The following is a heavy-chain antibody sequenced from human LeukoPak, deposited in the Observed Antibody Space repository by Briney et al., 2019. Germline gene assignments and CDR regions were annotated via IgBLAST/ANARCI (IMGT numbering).Heavy chain of an antibody. Sequence: ASVKVSCKASGGTFSSYAISWVRQAPGQGLEWMGGIIPTFGTANYAQKFQGRVTITADESTSTAYMELSSLRSEDTAVYYCAREPHYYDSSGYYSYFDYWGQGTLVTVSS. J-gene: IGHJ4*02. CDR2: IIPTFGTA. CDR1: GGTFSSYA. V-gene: IGHV1-69*13. D-gene: IGHD3-22*01. CDR3: AREPHYYDSSGYYSYFDY.